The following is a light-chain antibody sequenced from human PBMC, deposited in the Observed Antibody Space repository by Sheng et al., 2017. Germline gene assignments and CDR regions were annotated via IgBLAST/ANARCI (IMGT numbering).Light chain of an antibody. CDR3: LQDYNYPLT. CDR2: AAS. CDR1: QAIRND. Sequence: AIQMTQSPSSLSASVGDRVIITCRASQAIRNDVGWYQQKPGKAPKLLIYAASTLQSGVPSRFSGSGSGTDFTLTISSLQPEDFATYYCLQDYNYPLTFGQGTRLDIK. V-gene: IGKV1-6*02. J-gene: IGKJ5*01.